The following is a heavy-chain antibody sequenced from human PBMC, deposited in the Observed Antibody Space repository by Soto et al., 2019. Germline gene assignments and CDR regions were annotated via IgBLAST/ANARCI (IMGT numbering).Heavy chain of an antibody. Sequence: QVQLQESGPGLVKPSETLSLTCTVSGGSISSYYWSWIRQPPGKGLEWIGYIYYSGSTNYNPSLKSRATXXVXAXXNQFAVKLSSVTAADTAVYYCASMDYYGSGGGMDVWGQGTTVTVSS. D-gene: IGHD3-10*01. V-gene: IGHV4-59*01. CDR2: IYYSGST. J-gene: IGHJ6*02. CDR1: GGSISSYY. CDR3: ASMDYYGSGGGMDV.